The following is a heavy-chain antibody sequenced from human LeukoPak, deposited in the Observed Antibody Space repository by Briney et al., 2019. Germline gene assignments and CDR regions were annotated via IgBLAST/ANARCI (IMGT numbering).Heavy chain of an antibody. Sequence: SETLSLTCTISGGSISSSSYYWGWIRLPPGKGLEWIGSIYYSGSTYYNPSLKSRVTISVDTSKNQFSLKLSSVTAADTAVYYCARDPRYCSGGSCPPVDYWGQGTLVTVSS. CDR1: GGSISSSSYY. V-gene: IGHV4-39*07. CDR2: IYYSGST. J-gene: IGHJ4*02. D-gene: IGHD2-15*01. CDR3: ARDPRYCSGGSCPPVDY.